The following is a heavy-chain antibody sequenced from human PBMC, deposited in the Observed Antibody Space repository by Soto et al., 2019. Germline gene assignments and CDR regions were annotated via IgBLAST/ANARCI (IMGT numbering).Heavy chain of an antibody. V-gene: IGHV4-30-2*01. Sequence: SEALSLTCAVSGGSVSRGGYSWSWIRQPPGKGLEWIGYIYHSGSTYYNPSLKSRVTISVDRSKNHFSLKLSSVTAADTAVYYCARVPDRRGQGTLVTVSS. CDR3: ARVPDR. D-gene: IGHD2-2*01. CDR2: IYHSGST. J-gene: IGHJ5*02. CDR1: GGSVSRGGYS.